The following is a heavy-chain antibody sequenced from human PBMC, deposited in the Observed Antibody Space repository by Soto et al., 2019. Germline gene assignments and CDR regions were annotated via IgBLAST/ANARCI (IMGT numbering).Heavy chain of an antibody. J-gene: IGHJ4*02. Sequence: QVQLQESGPGLVKPSETLSLTCSVSGGSIISHYWSWIRQPPGKGLEWIGYIHYTGSTDYNPSLESRLTTSVDTSKNQFSLKLSSVTAADTAVYYCARGGWSLDYWGQGTLVTVSS. CDR1: GGSIISHY. V-gene: IGHV4-59*11. D-gene: IGHD2-15*01. CDR2: IHYTGST. CDR3: ARGGWSLDY.